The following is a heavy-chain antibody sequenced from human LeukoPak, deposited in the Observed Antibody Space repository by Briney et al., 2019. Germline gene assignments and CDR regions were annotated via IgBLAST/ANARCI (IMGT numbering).Heavy chain of an antibody. CDR1: GFTFDDYA. D-gene: IGHD4-17*01. V-gene: IGHV3-9*01. CDR2: ISWNSGSI. Sequence: GRSLALPCAASGFTFDDYAMHWVRQVPGKGLEWVSDISWNSGSIGYADSVKGRFTISRDSAKSSLYLQMNSLRAEDTALYYCAKDIAHDYGFDYWGQGILVTVSS. CDR3: AKDIAHDYGFDY. J-gene: IGHJ4*02.